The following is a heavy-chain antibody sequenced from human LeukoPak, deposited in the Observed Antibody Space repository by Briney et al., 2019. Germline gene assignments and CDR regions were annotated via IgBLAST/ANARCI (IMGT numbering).Heavy chain of an antibody. CDR2: IWYDGSNK. D-gene: IGHD2-2*01. CDR1: GFTFSSYG. Sequence: GRSLRLSCAASGFTFSSYGMHWVRQAPGKGLEWVAVIWYDGSNKYYADSVKGRFTISRDNSKNTLYLQMNSLRAEDTAVYYCARGRLAGYCSSTSCYHFDYWGQGTLVTVSS. CDR3: ARGRLAGYCSSTSCYHFDY. V-gene: IGHV3-33*01. J-gene: IGHJ4*02.